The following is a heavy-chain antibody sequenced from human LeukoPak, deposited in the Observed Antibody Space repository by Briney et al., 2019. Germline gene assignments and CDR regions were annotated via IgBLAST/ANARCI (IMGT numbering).Heavy chain of an antibody. CDR3: AREPVDGIAAAGNFDY. CDR2: INPNSGGT. V-gene: IGHV1-2*02. CDR1: GYTFTGYY. J-gene: IGHJ4*02. D-gene: IGHD6-13*01. Sequence: ASVKVSCKASGYTFTGYYMHWVRQAPGQGLEWMGWINPNSGGTNYAQKFQGRVTMTRDTSISTAYMELSRLRSDDTAVYYCAREPVDGIAAAGNFDYWGQGTLVTVSS.